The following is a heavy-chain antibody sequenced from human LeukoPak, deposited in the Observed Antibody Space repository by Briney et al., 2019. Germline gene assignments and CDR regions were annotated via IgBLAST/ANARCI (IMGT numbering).Heavy chain of an antibody. CDR1: GGSISSYY. CDR3: AGAGFNYYDSSGYYLLDAFDI. CDR2: IYTSGST. Sequence: PSETLSLTCTVSGGSISSYYWSWIRQPAGKGLEWIGRIYTSGSTNYNPSLKSRVTMSVDTSKNQFSLKLSSVTAADTAVYYCAGAGFNYYDSSGYYLLDAFDIWGQGTMVTVSS. V-gene: IGHV4-4*07. D-gene: IGHD3-22*01. J-gene: IGHJ3*02.